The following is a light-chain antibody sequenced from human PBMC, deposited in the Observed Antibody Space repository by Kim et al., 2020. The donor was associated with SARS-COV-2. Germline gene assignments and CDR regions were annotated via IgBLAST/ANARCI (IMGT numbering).Light chain of an antibody. Sequence: GQSITISCTGTSSDVGKYNLVSWFQQHPGKAPKLMIYEASERPSGVSNRFSGSKSGNTASLTISGLQAEDEADYYCCSYAGDTIVIFGGGTKLTVL. J-gene: IGLJ2*01. CDR3: CSYAGDTIVI. CDR1: SSDVGKYNL. V-gene: IGLV2-23*01. CDR2: EAS.